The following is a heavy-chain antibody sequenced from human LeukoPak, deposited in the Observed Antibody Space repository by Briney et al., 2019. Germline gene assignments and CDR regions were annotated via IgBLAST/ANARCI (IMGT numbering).Heavy chain of an antibody. CDR3: ARGLRYFDCTTDY. V-gene: IGHV3-74*01. J-gene: IGHJ4*02. D-gene: IGHD3-9*01. CDR1: GFTFSHSW. Sequence: GGSLRLSCAASGFTFSHSWMHWVRQAPGKGLVWVSRINHDGISTAYADSVKGRFTISRDNAKNTLYLQMNSLRVEDTAVYYCARGLRYFDCTTDYWGQGTPVTVSP. CDR2: INHDGIST.